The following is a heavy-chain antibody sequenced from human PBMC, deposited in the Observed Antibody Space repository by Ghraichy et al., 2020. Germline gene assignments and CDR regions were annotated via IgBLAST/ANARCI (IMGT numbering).Heavy chain of an antibody. CDR3: ARGHINYSNYGGIWFDP. J-gene: IGHJ5*02. V-gene: IGHV4-34*01. Sequence: SETLSLTCAVYGGSFSGYYWSWIRQPPGKGLEWIGEINHSGSTNYNPSLKSRVTISVDTSKNQFSLKLSSLTAADTAVYYCARGHINYSNYGGIWFDPWGQGTLVTVSS. CDR1: GGSFSGYY. CDR2: INHSGST. D-gene: IGHD4-11*01.